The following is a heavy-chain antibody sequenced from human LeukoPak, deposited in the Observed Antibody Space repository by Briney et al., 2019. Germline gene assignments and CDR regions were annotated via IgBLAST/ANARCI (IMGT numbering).Heavy chain of an antibody. J-gene: IGHJ6*02. V-gene: IGHV1-46*01. CDR1: GYTFTSYY. CDR2: INPSGGTT. D-gene: IGHD3-10*01. CDR3: ARTSLGGYYGMDV. Sequence: ASVKVSCKASGYTFTSYYMHWVRQAPGQGREWMGIINPSGGTTTYAQKFQGRVTMTRDTSTSTVYMELSSLRSEDTAVYYCARTSLGGYYGMDVWGQGTTVTVSS.